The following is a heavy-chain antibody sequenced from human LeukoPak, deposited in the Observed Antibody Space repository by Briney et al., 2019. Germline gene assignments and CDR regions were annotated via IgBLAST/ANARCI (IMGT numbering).Heavy chain of an antibody. CDR3: ARANYDFWSAQGNWFDP. V-gene: IGHV3-53*01. Sequence: GGSLRLSCAASGFTVNNNYVSWVRQAPGKGLEWVSVIYGGGSTYYADSVKGRFTISRDNSKNTVYLQMNSLRAEDAAVYYCARANYDFWSAQGNWFDPWGQGTLVTVSS. CDR1: GFTVNNNY. CDR2: IYGGGST. D-gene: IGHD3-3*01. J-gene: IGHJ5*02.